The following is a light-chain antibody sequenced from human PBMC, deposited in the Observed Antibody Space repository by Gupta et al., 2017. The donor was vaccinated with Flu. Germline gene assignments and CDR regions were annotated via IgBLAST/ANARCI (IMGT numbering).Light chain of an antibody. V-gene: IGKV3D-15*01. CDR1: QSVISN. CDR2: GAS. Sequence: PATLSGSPGEGATLSCRASQSVISNLACYQQKPGQAPRLLICGASARDSGFPPRFSGSGSGTEFTLTISIRHSEDFAVYYCQQQNKWPLTFGGGTKVEIK. J-gene: IGKJ4*01. CDR3: QQQNKWPLT.